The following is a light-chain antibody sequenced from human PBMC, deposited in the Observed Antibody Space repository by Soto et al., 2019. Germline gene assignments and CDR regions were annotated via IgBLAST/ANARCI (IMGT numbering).Light chain of an antibody. V-gene: IGLV2-14*01. CDR3: SSYTSSSTLYV. CDR2: EVS. CDR1: SSDIGGYNY. J-gene: IGLJ1*01. Sequence: QSALTEPASVSGSPGQSITISCAGTSSDIGGYNYVSWYQQHPGKAPKVMIYEVSNRPSGVSNRFSGSKSGNTASLTISGLXAEDEADYYCSSYTSSSTLYVFGSGTKVTLL.